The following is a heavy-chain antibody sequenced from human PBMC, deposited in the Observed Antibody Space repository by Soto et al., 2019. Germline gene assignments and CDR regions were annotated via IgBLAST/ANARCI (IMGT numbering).Heavy chain of an antibody. Sequence: GASVNVSCKASGGTFSSYAISWVRQAPGQGLEWMGGIIPIFGTANYAQKFQGRVTITADESTSTAYMELSSLRSEDTAVYYCARFRGREMATKIPRYYYYGMDVWGQGTTVTVSS. CDR2: IIPIFGTA. CDR1: GGTFSSYA. CDR3: ARFRGREMATKIPRYYYYGMDV. J-gene: IGHJ6*02. V-gene: IGHV1-69*13. D-gene: IGHD5-12*01.